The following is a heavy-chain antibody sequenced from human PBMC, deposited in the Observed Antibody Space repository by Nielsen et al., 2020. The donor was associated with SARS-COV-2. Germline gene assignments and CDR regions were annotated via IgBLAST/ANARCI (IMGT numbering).Heavy chain of an antibody. J-gene: IGHJ6*02. Sequence: WVRQAPGQGLEWMGRIIPILGIANYAQKFQGGVTITADKSTSTAYMELSSLRSEDTAVYYCASQPTYYYGSGSAYYYYYGMDVWGQGTTVTVSS. CDR2: IIPILGIA. V-gene: IGHV1-69*02. CDR3: ASQPTYYYGSGSAYYYYYGMDV. D-gene: IGHD3-10*01.